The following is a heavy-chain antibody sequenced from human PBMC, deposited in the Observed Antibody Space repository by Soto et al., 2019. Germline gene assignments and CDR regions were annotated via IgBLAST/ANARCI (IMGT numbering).Heavy chain of an antibody. Sequence: PGGSLRLSCAASGVTFVSYNMNWVRQATGKGLEWVSSISSSSSYIYYADSVKGRFTISRNNAKNFLYLQMDSLRAEDTAVYYCASPPTNLDYDDDTWFDPWGQGTLVTVSS. CDR2: ISSSSSYI. CDR3: ASPPTNLDYDDDTWFDP. J-gene: IGHJ5*02. D-gene: IGHD4-17*01. CDR1: GVTFVSYN. V-gene: IGHV3-21*01.